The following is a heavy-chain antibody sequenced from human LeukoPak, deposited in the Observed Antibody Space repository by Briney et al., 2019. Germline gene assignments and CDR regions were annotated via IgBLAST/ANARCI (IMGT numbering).Heavy chain of an antibody. J-gene: IGHJ5*02. CDR3: ARILAASDTGAYHWFDP. CDR1: GGSISSGTYY. CDR2: IDTSGGT. Sequence: SQTLSLTCTVSGGSISSGTYYWSWIRQPAGKGLEWIGRIDTSGGTKYNPSLESRVTMTVDTSKNQFSPRLSSVTAADTAVYYCARILAASDTGAYHWFDPWGQGTLATVSS. V-gene: IGHV4-61*02. D-gene: IGHD6-25*01.